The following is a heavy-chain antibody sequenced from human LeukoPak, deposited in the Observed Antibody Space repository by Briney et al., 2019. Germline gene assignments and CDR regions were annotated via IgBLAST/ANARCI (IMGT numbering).Heavy chain of an antibody. V-gene: IGHV3-7*02. CDR1: EFTSW. D-gene: IGHD6-13*01. Sequence: GGSLRLSCAASEFTSWMSWVRQAPGKGLEWVANIKQDGSEQHYVDSVKGRFTISRDNAKRSLYLQMTSLRAEDTAVYYCAKRTSGSSWYPSDYWGQGTLVTVSS. J-gene: IGHJ4*02. CDR3: AKRTSGSSWYPSDY. CDR2: IKQDGSEQ.